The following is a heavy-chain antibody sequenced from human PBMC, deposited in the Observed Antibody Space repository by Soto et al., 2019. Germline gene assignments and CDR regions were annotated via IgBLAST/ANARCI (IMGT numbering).Heavy chain of an antibody. CDR3: ARTPPSSAYREPDY. Sequence: PGESLKISCTGSGYSFTSYWISWVRQMPGKGLEWMGRIDPSDSYTNYSPSFQGHVTISADKSISTAYLQWSSLKASDTAMYYCARTPPSSAYREPDYWGQGTLVTVSS. CDR2: IDPSDSYT. CDR1: GYSFTSYW. D-gene: IGHD3-22*01. V-gene: IGHV5-10-1*01. J-gene: IGHJ4*02.